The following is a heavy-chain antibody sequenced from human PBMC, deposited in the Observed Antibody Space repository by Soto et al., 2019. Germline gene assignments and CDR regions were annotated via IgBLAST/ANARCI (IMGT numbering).Heavy chain of an antibody. J-gene: IGHJ4*02. D-gene: IGHD1-26*01. Sequence: SETLSLTCTVSGGSTSSYYWSWIRQPPGKGLEWIGYIYYSGSTNYNPSLKSRVTISVDTSKNQFSLKLTSVTAADTAVYYCARRYGGNFDYWGQGTLVTVSS. CDR3: ARRYGGNFDY. V-gene: IGHV4-59*01. CDR1: GGSTSSYY. CDR2: IYYSGST.